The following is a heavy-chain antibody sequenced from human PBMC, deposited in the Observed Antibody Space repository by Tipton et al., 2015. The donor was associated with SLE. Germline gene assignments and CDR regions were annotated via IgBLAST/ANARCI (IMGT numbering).Heavy chain of an antibody. D-gene: IGHD6-19*01. CDR3: ARHYSSGSYYFDY. Sequence: TLSLTCTVSGGSISSSSYYWGWIRQPPGKGLEWTGSIYYSGSTYYNPSLKSRVTISVDTSKNQFSLKLSSVTAADTAVYYCARHYSSGSYYFDYWGQGTLVTVSS. CDR2: IYYSGST. J-gene: IGHJ4*02. V-gene: IGHV4-39*01. CDR1: GGSISSSSYY.